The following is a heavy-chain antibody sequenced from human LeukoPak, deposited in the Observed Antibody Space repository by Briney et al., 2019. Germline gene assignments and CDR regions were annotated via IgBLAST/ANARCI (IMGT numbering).Heavy chain of an antibody. V-gene: IGHV3-23*01. Sequence: GGSLRLSCVASESTLANYAVAWLRQAPGEGLQWVSSINGRGDITYYADSVRGRFTISRDNSKNTMFLQMNSLRAEDAAIYFCARVVGGPDVGRDAFSVWARGTLVTVSS. CDR2: INGRGDIT. D-gene: IGHD6-19*01. CDR3: ARVVGGPDVGRDAFSV. CDR1: ESTLANYA. J-gene: IGHJ3*01.